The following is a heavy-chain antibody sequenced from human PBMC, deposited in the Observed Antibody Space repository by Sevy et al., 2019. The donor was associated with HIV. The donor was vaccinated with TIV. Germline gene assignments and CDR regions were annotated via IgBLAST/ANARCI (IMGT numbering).Heavy chain of an antibody. CDR3: AKDLTGRYTSSSGDFDY. J-gene: IGHJ4*02. Sequence: GGSLRLSCAASGFTFSSYWMSWVRQAPGKGLEWVANIKQDGSEKYYVDSVKGRFTISRDNAKNILYLQMNSLRPEDTAVYYCAKDLTGRYTSSSGDFDYWGQGTLVTVSS. CDR2: IKQDGSEK. D-gene: IGHD6-6*01. CDR1: GFTFSSYW. V-gene: IGHV3-7*01.